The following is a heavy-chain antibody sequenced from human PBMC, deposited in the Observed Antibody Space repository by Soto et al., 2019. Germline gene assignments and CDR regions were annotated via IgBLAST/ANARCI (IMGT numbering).Heavy chain of an antibody. V-gene: IGHV1-18*01. CDR2: ISPSTGNK. D-gene: IGHD3-16*01. J-gene: IGHJ6*02. Sequence: QVQLVQSGDEVKKPGASVKVSCKASGYIFVNYGIAWVRQAPGQGLEWMGGISPSTGNKPFATKVQGRLPMXTXTXXSTAYMDLGSLTSDDTAVYYCVMVDNYVTPTPQDVWGQGTTVTVSS. CDR3: VMVDNYVTPTPQDV. CDR1: GYIFVNYG.